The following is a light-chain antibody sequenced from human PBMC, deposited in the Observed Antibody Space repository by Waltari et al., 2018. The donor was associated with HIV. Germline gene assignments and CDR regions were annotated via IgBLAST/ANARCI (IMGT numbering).Light chain of an antibody. Sequence: QSALTQPASVSGSPGQSITISCNETSSDVSTYKLVSWYQQHPGKVPKLIIYEINKRPSGVSNRFSGSKSGNMASLTISGLQAEDEAFYHCCSYAGRSTFVLIGGGTKLTVL. CDR2: EIN. J-gene: IGLJ2*01. CDR3: CSYAGRSTFVL. V-gene: IGLV2-23*02. CDR1: SSDVSTYKL.